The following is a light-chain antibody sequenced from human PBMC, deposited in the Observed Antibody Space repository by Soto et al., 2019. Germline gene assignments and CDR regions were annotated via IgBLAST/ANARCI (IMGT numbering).Light chain of an antibody. CDR1: QSVSSS. CDR3: QQYTAWLLVT. Sequence: IVLTQSAGTLSLPPGERATLSCRASQSVSSSYLAWYQQKPGQAPRLVIYGASTRATGVPARFSGSGFETEFTLSSSSLQSEDCAVYYCQQYTAWLLVTFAQGTRLEIK. J-gene: IGKJ5*01. V-gene: IGKV3-15*01. CDR2: GAS.